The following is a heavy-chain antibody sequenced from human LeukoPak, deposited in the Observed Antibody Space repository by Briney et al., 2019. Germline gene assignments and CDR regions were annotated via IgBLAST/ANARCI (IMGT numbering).Heavy chain of an antibody. CDR2: ISYSGST. D-gene: IGHD1-26*01. J-gene: IGHJ4*02. Sequence: PSETLSLTCTVSGGSVNSGSSYWSWTRQPPGKGLEWIGCISYSGSTNYNPSLRSRVTMSLDTSKNQFSLTLSSVTAADTAVYFCATRRVGATFDYWGQGTLVTVSS. CDR3: ATRRVGATFDY. V-gene: IGHV4-61*01. CDR1: GGSVNSGSSY.